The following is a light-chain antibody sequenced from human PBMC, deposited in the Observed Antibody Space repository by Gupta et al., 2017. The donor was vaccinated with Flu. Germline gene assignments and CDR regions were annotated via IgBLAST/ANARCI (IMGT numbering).Light chain of an antibody. J-gene: IGLJ3*02. CDR1: KIGTES. CDR3: QVWESSAGWV. Sequence: YVLSQPPSVSVAPGKTATIACGGNKIGTESVHWYQQRPGQAPVLVVYDDYYRPSGIPARFSGSNSGNTATPTISGVEAGDEADYFCQVWESSAGWVFGGGTKLTVL. V-gene: IGLV3-21*03. CDR2: DDY.